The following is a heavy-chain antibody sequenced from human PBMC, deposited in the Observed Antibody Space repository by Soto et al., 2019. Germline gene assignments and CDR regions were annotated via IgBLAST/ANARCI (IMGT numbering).Heavy chain of an antibody. Sequence: GGSLRLSCAASGFTFSGSATHWVRQASGKGLEWVGRIRSKANSYATAYAASVKGRFTISRDDSKNTAYLQMSSLKTEDTAVYYCTRPGGGIAVAYWGQGTLVTVSS. V-gene: IGHV3-73*01. CDR2: IRSKANSYAT. J-gene: IGHJ4*02. CDR3: TRPGGGIAVAY. D-gene: IGHD6-19*01. CDR1: GFTFSGSA.